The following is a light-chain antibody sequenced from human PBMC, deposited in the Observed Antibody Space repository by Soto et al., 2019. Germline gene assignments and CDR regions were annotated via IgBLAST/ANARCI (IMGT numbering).Light chain of an antibody. CDR3: QQRYSTPWT. CDR2: AAS. Sequence: DIQMTQSPSTLSASVGDRVTITCRASQSISSYLNWYQQKPGKAPKVLIYAASSLQSGVPSRFSGSGSGTDFTLTISSLQPEDVATYDGQQRYSTPWTFGQGTKVDIK. J-gene: IGKJ1*01. V-gene: IGKV1-39*01. CDR1: QSISSY.